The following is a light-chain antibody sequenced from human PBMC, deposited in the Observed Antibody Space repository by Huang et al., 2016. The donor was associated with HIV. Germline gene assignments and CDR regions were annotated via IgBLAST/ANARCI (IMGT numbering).Light chain of an antibody. CDR2: DAS. CDR3: QQRTNWPTWT. Sequence: EIVLTQSPATLSLSPGERATLSCRASQSVSSYLAWYQQKPGQAPRLLIYDASNRATGSPARFSGSGSGTDFTLTISSLEPEDCAVYYCQQRTNWPTWTFGQGTKVEIK. CDR1: QSVSSY. V-gene: IGKV3-11*01. J-gene: IGKJ1*01.